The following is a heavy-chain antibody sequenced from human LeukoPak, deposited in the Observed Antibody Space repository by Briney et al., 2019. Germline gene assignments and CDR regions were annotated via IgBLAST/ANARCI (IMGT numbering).Heavy chain of an antibody. CDR2: IIPILGIA. CDR1: GGTFSSYT. D-gene: IGHD3-3*01. Sequence: ASVKVSCEASGGTFSSYTISWVRQAPGQGLEWMGRIIPILGIANYAQKFQGRVTITADKSTSTAYMELSSPRSEDTAVYYCARVVSDFWSGYYFDYWGQGTLVTVSS. J-gene: IGHJ4*02. CDR3: ARVVSDFWSGYYFDY. V-gene: IGHV1-69*02.